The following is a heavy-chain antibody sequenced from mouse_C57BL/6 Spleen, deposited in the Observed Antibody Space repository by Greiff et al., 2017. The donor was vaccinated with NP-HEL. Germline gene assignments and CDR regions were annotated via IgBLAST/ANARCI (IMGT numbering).Heavy chain of an antibody. CDR3: ARGEYYYFDY. J-gene: IGHJ2*01. V-gene: IGHV1-61*01. CDR2: IYPSDSET. CDR1: GYTFTSYW. D-gene: IGHD5-2*01. Sequence: VKLQQPGAELVRPGSSVKLSCKASGYTFTSYWMDWVKQRPGQGLEWIGNIYPSDSETHYNQKFKDKATLTVDKSSSKAYMQLSSLTSEDSAVYYCARGEYYYFDYWGQGTTLTVSS.